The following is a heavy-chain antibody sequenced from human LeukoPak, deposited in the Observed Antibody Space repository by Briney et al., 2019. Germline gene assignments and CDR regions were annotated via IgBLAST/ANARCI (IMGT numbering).Heavy chain of an antibody. CDR1: GGSFSGYY. V-gene: IGHV4-34*01. CDR2: INHSGST. D-gene: IGHD3-22*01. Sequence: SETQSLTCAVYGGSFSGYYWSWIRQPPGKGLEWIGEINHSGSTNYNPSLKSRVTISVDTSKNQFSLKLSSVTAADTAVYYCARAPRLYYYDSSGYTRTLDYWGQGTLVTVSS. J-gene: IGHJ4*02. CDR3: ARAPRLYYYDSSGYTRTLDY.